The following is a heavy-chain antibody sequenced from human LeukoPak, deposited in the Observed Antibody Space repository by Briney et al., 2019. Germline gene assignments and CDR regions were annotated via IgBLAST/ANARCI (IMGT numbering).Heavy chain of an antibody. J-gene: IGHJ4*02. CDR1: GFTFTTYW. V-gene: IGHV3-7*01. CDR2: INQDGSEK. Sequence: PGGSLRLSCTASGFTFTTYWMSWARHAPGKGLEWVAKINQDGSEKDSVDSVKGRFTISRDNAKNSAYVQMNSLRPEDTAVYYCATGARGKNWGQGTLVTVPS. CDR3: ATGARGKN.